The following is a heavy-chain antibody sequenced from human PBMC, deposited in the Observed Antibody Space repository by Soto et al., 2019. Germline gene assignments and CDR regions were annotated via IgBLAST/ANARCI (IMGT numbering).Heavy chain of an antibody. CDR2: IYWDDDK. J-gene: IGHJ3*02. CDR1: GFSLSTSGVG. V-gene: IGHV2-5*02. Sequence: QITLKESGPTLVKPTQTLTLTCTFSGFSLSTSGVGVGWIRQPPGKALEWLALIYWDDDKPYSPSLKSRLTNTKDAAKNQVVLTMTNMEPVDTAIYYWADTTFGGAFDIWGQGTMVSVSS. D-gene: IGHD3-16*01. CDR3: ADTTFGGAFDI.